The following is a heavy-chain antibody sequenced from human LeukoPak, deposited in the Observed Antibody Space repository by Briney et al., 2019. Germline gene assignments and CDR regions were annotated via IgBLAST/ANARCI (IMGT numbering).Heavy chain of an antibody. J-gene: IGHJ6*03. CDR3: ARVGAAGTYYYYMDV. Sequence: GGSLRLSCAASGFTFSSYWMSWVRQAPGKGLEWVANIKQDGSEKYYVDSVKGRFTISRDNAKNSLYLQMNSLRAEDTAVYYCARVGAAGTYYYYMDVWGKGTTVTVSS. CDR2: IKQDGSEK. V-gene: IGHV3-7*01. CDR1: GFTFSSYW. D-gene: IGHD6-13*01.